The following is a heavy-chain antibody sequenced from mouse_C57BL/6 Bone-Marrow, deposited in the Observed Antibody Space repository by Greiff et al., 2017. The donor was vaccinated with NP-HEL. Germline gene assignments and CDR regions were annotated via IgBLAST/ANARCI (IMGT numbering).Heavy chain of an antibody. CDR3: TTGLRYFDY. CDR1: GFNIKDDY. J-gene: IGHJ2*01. D-gene: IGHD1-1*01. CDR2: IDPENGDT. V-gene: IGHV14-4*01. Sequence: EVQRVESGAELVRPGASVKLSCTASGFNIKDDYMHWVKQRPEQGLEWIGWIDPENGDTEYASKFQGKATITADTSSNTAYLQLSSLTSEDTAVYYCTTGLRYFDYWGQGTTLTVSS.